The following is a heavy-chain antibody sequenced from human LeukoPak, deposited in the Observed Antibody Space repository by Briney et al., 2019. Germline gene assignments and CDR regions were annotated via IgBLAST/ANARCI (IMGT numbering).Heavy chain of an antibody. J-gene: IGHJ6*03. CDR1: GYTFTSYD. D-gene: IGHD5-18*01. V-gene: IGHV1-8*01. CDR3: ARQVQLWLRFDYYYYMDV. CDR2: MNPNSGNT. Sequence: GASVKVSCKASGYTFTSYDINWVRQATGQALEWMGWMNPNSGNTGYAQKFQGRVTMTRNTSISTAYMELSSRRSEDTAVYYCARQVQLWLRFDYYYYMDVWGKGTTVTISS.